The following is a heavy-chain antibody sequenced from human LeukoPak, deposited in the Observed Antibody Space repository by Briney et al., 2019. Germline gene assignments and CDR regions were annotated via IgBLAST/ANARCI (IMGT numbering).Heavy chain of an antibody. D-gene: IGHD6-13*01. CDR3: AREEAAAWYYYMDV. J-gene: IGHJ6*03. CDR1: GGSIRSYH. V-gene: IGHV4-4*07. CDR2: IYSSGST. Sequence: SETLSLTCTVSGGSIRSYHWSWIRRPAGKGLEWIGRIYSSGSTNYSRSLKSRVTMSVDTSKNQFSLKLSSVTAADTAVYYCAREEAAAWYYYMDVWGKGTMVTVSS.